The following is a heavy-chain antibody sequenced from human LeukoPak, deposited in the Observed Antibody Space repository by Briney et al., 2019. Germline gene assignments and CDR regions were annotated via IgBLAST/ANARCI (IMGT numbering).Heavy chain of an antibody. CDR2: ISNDEDKK. Sequence: GGSLRLSCAASGFTFTTYSMHWVRQAPGKGLEWVAAISNDEDKKYYADSVKGQFTISRDNSKNTLYLQMNDLRAEDTAVYYCIRELYNYGMDVWGQGTTVTVSS. CDR3: IRELYNYGMDV. V-gene: IGHV3-30-3*01. J-gene: IGHJ6*02. CDR1: GFTFTTYS.